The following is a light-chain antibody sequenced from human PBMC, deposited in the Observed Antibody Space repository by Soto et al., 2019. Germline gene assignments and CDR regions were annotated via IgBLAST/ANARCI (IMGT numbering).Light chain of an antibody. J-gene: IGKJ1*01. CDR2: DAS. V-gene: IGKV1-5*01. CDR3: QQYNSYFS. CDR1: QSISSW. Sequence: DIQMTQSPSTLSASVGDRVTITCRASQSISSWLAWYQQKPGKAPKLLRYDASSLESGVPSRFSGSGAGTEFTLTISSLQPDDFVTYYCQQYNSYFSFGQGTKVEIK.